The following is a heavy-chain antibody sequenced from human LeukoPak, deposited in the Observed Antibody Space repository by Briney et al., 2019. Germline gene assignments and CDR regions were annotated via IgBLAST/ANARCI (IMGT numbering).Heavy chain of an antibody. J-gene: IGHJ6*02. CDR1: GGTFSSYA. Sequence: GASVKVSFKASGGTFSSYAISWVRQAPGQGLEWMGGIIPIFGTANYAQKFQGRVTITADESTSTAYMELSSLRSEDTAVYYCARGAAMVTRYYYGMDVWGQGTTVTVSS. CDR2: IIPIFGTA. CDR3: ARGAAMVTRYYYGMDV. V-gene: IGHV1-69*13. D-gene: IGHD5-18*01.